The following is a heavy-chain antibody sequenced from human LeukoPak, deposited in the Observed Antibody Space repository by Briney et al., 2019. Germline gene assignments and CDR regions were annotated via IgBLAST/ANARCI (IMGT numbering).Heavy chain of an antibody. CDR3: AKDFVRLNYYDSGSYADY. V-gene: IGHV3-23*01. D-gene: IGHD3-10*01. J-gene: IGHJ4*02. Sequence: GGSLGLSCAASGFTFSSYVMSWVRQAPGEGLEWVSAISGSGGGTYYADSVKGRFTISRDNSKNTLYLQMNSLRAEDTAVYYCAKDFVRLNYYDSGSYADYWGQGTLVTVSS. CDR2: ISGSGGGT. CDR1: GFTFSSYV.